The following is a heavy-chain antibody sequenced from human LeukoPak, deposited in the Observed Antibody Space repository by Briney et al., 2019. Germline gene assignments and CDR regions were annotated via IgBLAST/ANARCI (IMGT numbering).Heavy chain of an antibody. Sequence: GGSLRLSCAASGFTVSSNYMSWVRRAPGKGLEWVSIIYAGGSTDYADSVKGRFTISRDNSKNTLYLQMNSLRTEDTAVYYCATSRGSSFDYWGQGTLVTVSS. CDR3: ATSRGSSFDY. D-gene: IGHD1-26*01. CDR2: IYAGGST. CDR1: GFTVSSNY. J-gene: IGHJ4*02. V-gene: IGHV3-53*01.